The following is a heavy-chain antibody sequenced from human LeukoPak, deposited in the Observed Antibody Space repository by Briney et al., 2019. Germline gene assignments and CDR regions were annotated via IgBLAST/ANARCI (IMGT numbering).Heavy chain of an antibody. CDR2: IYYSGRT. V-gene: IGHV4-39*01. D-gene: IGHD1-26*01. J-gene: IGHJ4*02. CDR3: ASWGATHHSFDY. CDR1: GGFISSSNYY. Sequence: SETLSLTCTVSGGFISSSNYYWGWIRQPPGKGLEWIGSIYYSGRTYYNPSLKSRVTISVDTSKNQFSLKLSSVTAADTAVYYCASWGATHHSFDYWGQGTLVTVSS.